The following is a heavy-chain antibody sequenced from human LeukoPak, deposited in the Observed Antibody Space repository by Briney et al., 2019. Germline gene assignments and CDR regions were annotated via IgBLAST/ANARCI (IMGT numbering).Heavy chain of an antibody. Sequence: GGSLRLSCAASGFTFSSYVMNWVRQAPGKGLEWVSYISSSGSTIYYADSVKGRFTISRDNAKNSLYLQMNSLRAEDTAVYYCAREWDYYGYYFDYWGQGTLVTVSS. CDR3: AREWDYYGYYFDY. V-gene: IGHV3-48*03. CDR1: GFTFSSYV. J-gene: IGHJ4*02. D-gene: IGHD3-22*01. CDR2: ISSSGSTI.